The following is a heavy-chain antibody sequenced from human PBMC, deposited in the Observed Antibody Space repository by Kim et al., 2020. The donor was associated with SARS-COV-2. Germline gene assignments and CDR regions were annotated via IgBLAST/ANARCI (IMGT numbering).Heavy chain of an antibody. CDR2: ISTRGESI. D-gene: IGHD5-12*01. V-gene: IGHV3-11*01. CDR3: ARSGNGYNAFGI. J-gene: IGHJ4*02. Sequence: GGSLRLSCAASGPSFSDSYMNWVRQAPGKGLEWLSFISTRGESIFYADSVEGRFTISRDNAKNSLYLQMNYLRDEDTAVYYCARSGNGYNAFGIWGQG. CDR1: GPSFSDSY.